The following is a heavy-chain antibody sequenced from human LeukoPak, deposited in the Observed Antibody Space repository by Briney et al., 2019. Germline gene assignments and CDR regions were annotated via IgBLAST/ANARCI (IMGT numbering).Heavy chain of an antibody. V-gene: IGHV4-34*01. Sequence: SETLSLTCAVSGGSFSGYYWNWIRQPPGKGLEWIGEINHSGSTNYNPSLKSRVTMSEDTSKNQFSLKLSSVTAADTAVYYCARVGMTTVTKGYFDYWGQGTLVTVSS. CDR2: INHSGST. J-gene: IGHJ4*02. D-gene: IGHD4-17*01. CDR1: GGSFSGYY. CDR3: ARVGMTTVTKGYFDY.